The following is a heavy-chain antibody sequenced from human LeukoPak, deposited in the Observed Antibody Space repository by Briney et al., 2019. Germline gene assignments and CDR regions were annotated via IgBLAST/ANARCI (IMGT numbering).Heavy chain of an antibody. V-gene: IGHV3-21*01. Sequence: GGSLRLSCAASGFTFSSYSMNWVRQAPGKGLEWVSSISSSSSYIYYADSVKGRFTISRDNAKNSLYLQMNSLRAEDTAVYYCARAQYCSGGSCYLGSGMDVWGQGTTVTVSS. D-gene: IGHD2-15*01. CDR3: ARAQYCSGGSCYLGSGMDV. CDR2: ISSSSSYI. J-gene: IGHJ6*02. CDR1: GFTFSSYS.